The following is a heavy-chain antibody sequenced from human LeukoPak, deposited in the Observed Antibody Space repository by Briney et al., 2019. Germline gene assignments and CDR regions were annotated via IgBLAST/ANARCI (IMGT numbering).Heavy chain of an antibody. D-gene: IGHD3-22*01. J-gene: IGHJ3*02. CDR3: ARVPDYYDSSGYYSNRGGRFFDI. CDR2: INHSGNT. CDR1: GGSFSGYY. Sequence: SETLSLTCAVYGGSFSGYYWSWIRQPPGKGLEWIGEINHSGNTNYNPSLKSRVTISVDTSKNQFSLKLSSVTAADAAVYYCARVPDYYDSSGYYSNRGGRFFDIWGQGTMVTVSS. V-gene: IGHV4-34*01.